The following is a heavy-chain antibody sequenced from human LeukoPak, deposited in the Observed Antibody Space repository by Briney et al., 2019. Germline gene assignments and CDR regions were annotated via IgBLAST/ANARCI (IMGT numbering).Heavy chain of an antibody. D-gene: IGHD1-7*01. J-gene: IGHJ5*02. Sequence: ASVKVSCKASGYTFTSYGISWVRQAPGQGLEWMGWISAYNGNTNYAQKLQGRVTMTTDTSTSTAYMELRSLRSDDTAVYYCARDRWDPSLTGTTAWGQGTLVTVSS. CDR1: GYTFTSYG. CDR3: ARDRWDPSLTGTTA. V-gene: IGHV1-18*01. CDR2: ISAYNGNT.